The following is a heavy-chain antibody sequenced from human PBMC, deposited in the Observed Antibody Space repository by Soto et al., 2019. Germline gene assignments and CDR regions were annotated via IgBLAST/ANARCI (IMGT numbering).Heavy chain of an antibody. Sequence: EGSLRLSCAGSGFTLSSYGMHGVRQAPGKGLECVAVIWYDGSNKYYADSVKGRFTISRDNSKNTLYLQMNSLRAEDTAVYYCARLQGSLLYNHQIAVAPLSYWGQRTPVPV. CDR2: IWYDGSNK. V-gene: IGHV3-33*01. J-gene: IGHJ1*01. CDR3: ARLQGSLLYNHQIAVAPLSY. CDR1: GFTLSSYG. D-gene: IGHD6-19*01.